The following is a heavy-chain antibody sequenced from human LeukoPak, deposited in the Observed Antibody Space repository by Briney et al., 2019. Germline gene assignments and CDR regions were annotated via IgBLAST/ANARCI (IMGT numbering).Heavy chain of an antibody. Sequence: WETLSLTCTVSGGSISSYYWSWIRQPPGKGLEWIGYIYYSGSTNYNPSLKSRVTISVDTSKNQFSLKLSSVTAADTAVYYCARMTSGWHDYWGQGTLVTVSS. J-gene: IGHJ4*02. CDR2: IYYSGST. CDR1: GGSISSYY. D-gene: IGHD6-19*01. CDR3: ARMTSGWHDY. V-gene: IGHV4-59*08.